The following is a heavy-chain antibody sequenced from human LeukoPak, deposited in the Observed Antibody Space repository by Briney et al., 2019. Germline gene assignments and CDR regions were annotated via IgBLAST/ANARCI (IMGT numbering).Heavy chain of an antibody. CDR1: GGSINSRSDY. CDR2: IYYSGST. CDR3: ARRPGEYGGNDFDY. Sequence: SETLSLTCTVSGGSINSRSDYWGWIRQPPGKGLEWIGSIYYSGSTHYNPSLKSRVTMSIDTSKNQFSLRLSSVTAADTAVYYCARRPGEYGGNDFDYWGQGALVTVSS. D-gene: IGHD4/OR15-4a*01. V-gene: IGHV4-39*01. J-gene: IGHJ4*02.